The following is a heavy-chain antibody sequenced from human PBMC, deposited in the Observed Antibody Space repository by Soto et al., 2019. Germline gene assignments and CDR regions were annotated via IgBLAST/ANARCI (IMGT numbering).Heavy chain of an antibody. J-gene: IGHJ4*02. D-gene: IGHD2-2*01. V-gene: IGHV1-2*02. CDR3: ALLPSCSSAGCPNWNYAVDS. Sequence: QVQLVQSGAEVKKPGASVKVSCKASGYTLTGYYIHWVRQAPGQGPEWMGWINPHIGGTNYAQKFKGRVTLTRDTSLNTAYMELRSLRSDETAVYDCALLPSCSSAGCPNWNYAVDSWGQGTLVTGSS. CDR2: INPHIGGT. CDR1: GYTLTGYY.